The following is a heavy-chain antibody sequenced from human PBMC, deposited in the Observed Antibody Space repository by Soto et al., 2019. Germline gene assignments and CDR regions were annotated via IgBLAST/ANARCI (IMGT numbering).Heavy chain of an antibody. Sequence: PGGSLELSCAASGLTFRSYAMTGVRQPQGGGLEWVSNVSGSSDNTYYADSVKGRFTISRDNSQNTLFLQMDSLRVEDTATYYCVKDRAFRTVEGADQWGQGTLVTVSS. CDR3: VKDRAFRTVEGADQ. CDR2: VSGSSDNT. V-gene: IGHV3-23*01. J-gene: IGHJ4*02. D-gene: IGHD6-19*01. CDR1: GLTFRSYA.